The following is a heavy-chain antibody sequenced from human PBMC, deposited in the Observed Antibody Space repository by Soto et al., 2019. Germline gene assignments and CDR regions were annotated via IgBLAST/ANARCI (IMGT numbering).Heavy chain of an antibody. Sequence: VQLVESGGGVVQPGRSLRLSCAASGFTFSSYGMHWVRQAPGKGLEWVAVIWYDGSNKYYADSVKGRFTISRDNSKNTLYLQMNSLRAEDTAVYYCARDQARIGGVMYYYGMDVWGQGTTVTVSS. CDR1: GFTFSSYG. CDR3: ARDQARIGGVMYYYGMDV. J-gene: IGHJ6*02. CDR2: IWYDGSNK. D-gene: IGHD3-16*01. V-gene: IGHV3-33*01.